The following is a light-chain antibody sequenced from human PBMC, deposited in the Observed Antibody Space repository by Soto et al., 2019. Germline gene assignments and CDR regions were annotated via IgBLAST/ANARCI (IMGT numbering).Light chain of an antibody. CDR2: GET. CDR3: HQEGSSPAT. V-gene: IGKV3-20*01. Sequence: EIVLTQSPATLSLSPGERATLSCRASQSVSRSYLAWYQQRRGQAPRLLFYGETSRATGIPDRFSGRGAGTDFALTISRLAAEELAVYYSHQEGSSPATFGQATKV. CDR1: QSVSRSY. J-gene: IGKJ1*01.